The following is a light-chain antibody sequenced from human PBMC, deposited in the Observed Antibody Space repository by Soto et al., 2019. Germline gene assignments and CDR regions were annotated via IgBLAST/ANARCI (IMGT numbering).Light chain of an antibody. J-gene: IGLJ1*01. Sequence: SYELTQPPSVSVAPGQTARITCGGNNIGDKNVHWYQQKPGQVPVLVVYDDSVRPSGIPERLSGSNSGNTATLTISSVEAGDEADFYCQVWDTSSDRSLVFVTVTKLTV. CDR1: NIGDKN. CDR3: QVWDTSSDRSLV. CDR2: DDS. V-gene: IGLV3-21*02.